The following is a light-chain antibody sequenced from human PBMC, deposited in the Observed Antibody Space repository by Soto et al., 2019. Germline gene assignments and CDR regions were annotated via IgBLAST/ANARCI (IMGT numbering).Light chain of an antibody. J-gene: IGKJ1*01. CDR2: AAS. Sequence: DIQMTQAPSSLSASVGDRVTITCRASQNIDNYLNWYQQIPGKAPKLLIYAASSLQSGVPSRFSGSGSGTDFTLTISSLQPEDFADYYRQQNSSTTWTFGQGTNVEFK. CDR3: QQNSSTTWT. V-gene: IGKV1-39*01. CDR1: QNIDNY.